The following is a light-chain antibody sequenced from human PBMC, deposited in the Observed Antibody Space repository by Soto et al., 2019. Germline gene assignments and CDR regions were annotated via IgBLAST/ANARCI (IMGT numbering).Light chain of an antibody. J-gene: IGKJ5*01. CDR2: DAS. V-gene: IGKV3-11*01. Sequence: EIVLTQSPATLSLSPGERATLSCRASQSVSSYLAWYQQKPGQAPRLLIYDASNRATGIPARFSGSGSGTAFTLAISSLEPEDFAVYYCQKRSNCLFGQGTRLEIK. CDR3: QKRSNCL. CDR1: QSVSSY.